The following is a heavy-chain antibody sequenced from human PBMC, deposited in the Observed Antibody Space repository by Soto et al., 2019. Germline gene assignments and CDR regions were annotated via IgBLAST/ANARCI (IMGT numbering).Heavy chain of an antibody. Sequence: GASVKVSCKASGYTFTGYYMQWVRQAPGQGLEWMGWINPNSGGTNYAQKFQGWVTMTRDTSISTAYMELSRLRSDDTAVYYCARDLGYYDSSGYYENWFDPWGQGTLVTVSS. V-gene: IGHV1-2*04. CDR3: ARDLGYYDSSGYYENWFDP. D-gene: IGHD3-22*01. CDR2: INPNSGGT. CDR1: GYTFTGYY. J-gene: IGHJ5*02.